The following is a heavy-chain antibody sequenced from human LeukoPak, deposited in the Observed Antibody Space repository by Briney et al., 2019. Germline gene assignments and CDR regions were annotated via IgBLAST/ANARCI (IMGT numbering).Heavy chain of an antibody. V-gene: IGHV4-39*01. Sequence: SVTLSLTCTVSGGSISSSSYYWGWIRQPPGKGLEWIGSIYYSGSSFDNPALKSRVTISVDTSKNQFSLKLSSVTAADTAVYYCARHRSGWLQSSFDYWGQGTLVTVSS. J-gene: IGHJ4*02. D-gene: IGHD5-24*01. CDR1: GGSISSSSYY. CDR3: ARHRSGWLQSSFDY. CDR2: IYYSGSS.